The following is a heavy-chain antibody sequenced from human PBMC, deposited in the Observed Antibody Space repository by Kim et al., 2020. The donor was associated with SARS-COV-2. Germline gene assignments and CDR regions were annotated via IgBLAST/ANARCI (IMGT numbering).Heavy chain of an antibody. V-gene: IGHV3-23*01. D-gene: IGHD5-12*01. CDR3: ATARGLVDIVATSDY. CDR2: ISGSGGST. J-gene: IGHJ4*02. CDR1: GFTFSSYA. Sequence: GGSLRLSCAASGFTFSSYAMSWVRQAPGKGLEWVSAISGSGGSTYYADSVKGRFTISRDNSKNTLYLQMNSLRAEDTAVYYCATARGLVDIVATSDYWGQGTLVTVSS.